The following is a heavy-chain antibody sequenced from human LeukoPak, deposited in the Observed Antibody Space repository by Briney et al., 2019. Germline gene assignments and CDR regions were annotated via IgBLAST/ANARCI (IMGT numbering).Heavy chain of an antibody. CDR3: ARGKRRFDP. CDR1: GFNFSDHY. J-gene: IGHJ5*02. D-gene: IGHD3-10*01. CDR2: ISSNDYSR. V-gene: IGHV3-11*01. Sequence: GGSLRLSCAASGFNFSDHYMSWLRQAPGKGLEWLAYISSNDYSRYYADSVKGRFTISRDNTKNSLFLQMNSLRDGDTAVYYCARGKRRFDPWGQGTLVTVSS.